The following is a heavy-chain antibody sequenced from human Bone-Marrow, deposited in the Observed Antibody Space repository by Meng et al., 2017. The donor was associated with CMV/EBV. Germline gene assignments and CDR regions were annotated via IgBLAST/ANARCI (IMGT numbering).Heavy chain of an antibody. CDR3: ARGVGSSWFDP. V-gene: IGHV1-2*02. CDR2: MNLRNGDT. Sequence: SCEPSGYRFSDHFIHWVRQAPGQGLEWMGWMNLRNGDTKYAQMFRGRVTLTRDTSISTAYIQLNRLTSDDTAVYYCARGVGSSWFDPWGQGALVTVSS. D-gene: IGHD2-2*01. CDR1: GYRFSDHF. J-gene: IGHJ5*02.